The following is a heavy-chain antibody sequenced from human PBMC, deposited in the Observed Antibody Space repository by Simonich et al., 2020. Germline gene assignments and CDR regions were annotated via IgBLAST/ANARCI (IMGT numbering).Heavy chain of an antibody. CDR1: GGSISSSSYY. J-gene: IGHJ3*02. CDR2: IYYSGRT. V-gene: IGHV4-39*01. CDR3: ASTLFTASSSFAFDI. D-gene: IGHD6-6*01. Sequence: QLQLQESGPGLVKPSETLSLTCTVSGGSISSSSYYWGWIRQPPGKGLEWIGSIYYSGRTNYNPSTKSRVTISVDTSKNQFSLKLSSVTAADTAVYYCASTLFTASSSFAFDIWGQGTMVTVSS.